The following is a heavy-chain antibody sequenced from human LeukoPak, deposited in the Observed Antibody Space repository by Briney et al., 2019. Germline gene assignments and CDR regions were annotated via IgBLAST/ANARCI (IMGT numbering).Heavy chain of an antibody. Sequence: GESPQISCQGSGYSFSSYWIGWVRQMPGKGLEWMGIIYPGDSDSTYSPSFQGQVTFSVDKSISTAYLQWSSLKASDTAIYYCARVGVRGVNGRAYFDYWGQGTLVTVSS. CDR1: GYSFSSYW. V-gene: IGHV5-51*01. J-gene: IGHJ4*02. D-gene: IGHD3-10*01. CDR2: IYPGDSDS. CDR3: ARVGVRGVNGRAYFDY.